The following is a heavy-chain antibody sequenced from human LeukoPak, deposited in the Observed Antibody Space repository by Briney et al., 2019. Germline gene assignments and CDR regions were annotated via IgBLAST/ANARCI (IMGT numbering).Heavy chain of an antibody. CDR3: ARPFGNGWFLRDY. D-gene: IGHD6-19*01. CDR1: GFTISGFF. J-gene: IGHJ4*02. Sequence: GGSLRLSCAASGFTISGFFMTWVRQAPGKGLEWVANIKEDGSEKYYVDSVRGRFTVSRDNAKNSLYLQMNNLRAEDTAVYYCARPFGNGWFLRDYWGRGTLVTVSS. CDR2: IKEDGSEK. V-gene: IGHV3-7*01.